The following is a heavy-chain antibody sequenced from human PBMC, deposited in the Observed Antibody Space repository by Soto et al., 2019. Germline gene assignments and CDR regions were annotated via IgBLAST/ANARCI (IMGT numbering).Heavy chain of an antibody. CDR2: IYHSGST. D-gene: IGHD5-18*01. J-gene: IGHJ6*02. Sequence: QVQLQESGPGLVKPSGTLSVTCAVSGGSISSSNWWNWVRQPPGKGLEWIWEIYHSGSTNYNPSLRSRVTISLDKSKNQFSLRVKSVTAADTAEYYCARAWPSVDSYGSGVMDVWGQGTTVTVSS. CDR3: ARAWPSVDSYGSGVMDV. V-gene: IGHV4-4*02. CDR1: GGSISSSNW.